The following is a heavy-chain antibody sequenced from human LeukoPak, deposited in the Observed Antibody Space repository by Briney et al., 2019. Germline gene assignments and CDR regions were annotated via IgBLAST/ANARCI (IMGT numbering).Heavy chain of an antibody. J-gene: IGHJ4*02. CDR1: SDSIRSYY. D-gene: IGHD5-18*01. Sequence: SETLSLTCTVSSDSIRSYYWTWIRQPPGKGLEWIGYFYYPGSTNYNPSLKSRVTISLDTSKNHFSLKLSSVTAADTAVYYCARGVVDTAMVITAHIDHWGQGTLVTVSA. CDR2: FYYPGST. V-gene: IGHV4-59*01. CDR3: ARGVVDTAMVITAHIDH.